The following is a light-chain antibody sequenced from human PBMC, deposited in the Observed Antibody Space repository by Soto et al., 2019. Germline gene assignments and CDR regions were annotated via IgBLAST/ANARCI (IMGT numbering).Light chain of an antibody. V-gene: IGKV3-20*01. Sequence: DIVLTQSPGTLSLSPGESVTLSCRASHSVSSSHLAWYQQKPGQAPRLFIYGASRRASGIPDRFSGSGSGTDFTLTISRLQPEDFAVYSCHYGTSLTFGGGTKVEIK. CDR2: GAS. CDR1: HSVSSSH. J-gene: IGKJ4*01. CDR3: HYGTSLT.